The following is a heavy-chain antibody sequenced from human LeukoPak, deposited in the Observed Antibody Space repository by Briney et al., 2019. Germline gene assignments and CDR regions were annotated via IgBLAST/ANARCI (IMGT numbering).Heavy chain of an antibody. J-gene: IGHJ4*02. V-gene: IGHV4-30-4*01. D-gene: IGHD1-14*01. CDR3: ARDKPNLYYFDW. Sequence: SETLSLTCTVSGGSISSGDYYWSWIRQPPGKGLEWIGYIYYSGSTYYNPSLKSRVTISVDTSKNQFSLKVTSVTAADTAVYYCARDKPNLYYFDWWGQGTLVTVSS. CDR1: GGSISSGDYY. CDR2: IYYSGST.